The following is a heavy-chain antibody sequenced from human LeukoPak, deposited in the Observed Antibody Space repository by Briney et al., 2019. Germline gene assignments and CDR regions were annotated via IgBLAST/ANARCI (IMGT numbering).Heavy chain of an antibody. CDR2: IYYSGST. Sequence: PSETLSLTCTVSGGSVSSGSYYWSWIRQPPGKGLEWIGYIYYSGSTNCNPSLKSRVTISVDTSKNQFSLKLSSVTAADTAVYYCARLLRYFDWLSVSSSADAFDIWGQGTMVTVSS. J-gene: IGHJ3*02. CDR3: ARLLRYFDWLSVSSSADAFDI. CDR1: GGSVSSGSYY. D-gene: IGHD3-9*01. V-gene: IGHV4-61*01.